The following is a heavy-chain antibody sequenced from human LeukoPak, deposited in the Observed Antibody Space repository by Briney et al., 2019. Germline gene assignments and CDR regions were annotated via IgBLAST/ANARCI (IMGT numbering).Heavy chain of an antibody. CDR1: GFTFSSYA. J-gene: IGHJ4*02. CDR2: ISGSGGST. D-gene: IGHD3-3*01. V-gene: IGHV3-23*01. CDR3: AKVRARHYEFWSGYPFDY. Sequence: GGSLRLSCAASGFTFSSYAMSWVRQAPGKGLEWVSAISGSGGSTYYADSVKGRFTISRDNSKNTLYLQMSSLRAEDTAVYYCAKVRARHYEFWSGYPFDYWGQGTLVTVSS.